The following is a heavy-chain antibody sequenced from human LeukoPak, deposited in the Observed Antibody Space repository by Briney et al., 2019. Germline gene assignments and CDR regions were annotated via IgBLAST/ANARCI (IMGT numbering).Heavy chain of an antibody. CDR1: GGTFINYV. CDR2: IIPLFRTA. CDR3: ARGCSGDRCYLKEDNWFDL. Sequence: GSSVKVSCKACGGTFINYVITGVRQAPGQGLEWMGRIIPLFRTADYAQRLRGRVTITTEESTITAYMELSSLRSEDTALYYCARGCSGDRCYLKEDNWFDLWGQGTLVTLSS. J-gene: IGHJ5*02. D-gene: IGHD2-15*01. V-gene: IGHV1-69*05.